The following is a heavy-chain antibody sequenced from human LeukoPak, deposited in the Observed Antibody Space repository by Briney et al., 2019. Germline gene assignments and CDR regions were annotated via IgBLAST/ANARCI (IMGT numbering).Heavy chain of an antibody. D-gene: IGHD4-11*01. CDR1: GFTFSSYS. CDR2: SSGGGGRT. V-gene: IGHV3-23*01. Sequence: PGRSMRLSCAAAGFTFSSYSISCVSQAEGKGLEWVAASSGGGGRTYYADFGKGRFTIARDNSKNTLYMQMNSLRAEDTAVYYCAKGNYVGYYYYYMDVWGKGTTVTVSS. CDR3: AKGNYVGYYYYYMDV. J-gene: IGHJ6*03.